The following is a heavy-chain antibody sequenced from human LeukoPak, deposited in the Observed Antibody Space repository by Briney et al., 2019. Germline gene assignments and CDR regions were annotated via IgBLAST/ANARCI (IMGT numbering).Heavy chain of an antibody. CDR1: GFTFSRYW. CDR2: INRDGSGT. V-gene: IGHV3-74*03. Sequence: GVSLRLSCAASGFTFSRYWMHWVRQAPGKGRVGVARINRDGSGTMYPASVKGLFNLYRDLSNNTLYLQMKSLRAEGTAVYYCARAGGPEGWFDPGGQGTLVTV. CDR3: ARAGGPEGWFDP. J-gene: IGHJ5*02. D-gene: IGHD1-14*01.